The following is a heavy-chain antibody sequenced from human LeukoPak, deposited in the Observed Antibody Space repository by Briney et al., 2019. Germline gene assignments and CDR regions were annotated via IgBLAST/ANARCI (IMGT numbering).Heavy chain of an antibody. V-gene: IGHV4-59*08. CDR2: IYYSGST. CDR3: ARHGWVRITGTTHAFDI. Sequence: SETLSLTCTVSGGSISSYYWSWIRQPPGKGLEWIGYIYYSGSTNYNPSLKSRVTISVDTSKNQFSLKLSSVTAADTAVYYCARHGWVRITGTTHAFDIWGQGTMVTVSS. CDR1: GGSISSYY. D-gene: IGHD1-20*01. J-gene: IGHJ3*02.